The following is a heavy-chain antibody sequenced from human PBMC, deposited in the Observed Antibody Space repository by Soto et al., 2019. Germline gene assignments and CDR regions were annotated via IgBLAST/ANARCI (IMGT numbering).Heavy chain of an antibody. D-gene: IGHD3-3*01. CDR3: ARARGDDFWSGYYTPSTTNWFDP. J-gene: IGHJ5*02. CDR2: ISSSSSYI. V-gene: IGHV3-21*01. Sequence: GGSLRLSCAASGFTFSSYSMNWVRQAPGKGLEWVSSISSSSSYIYYADSVKGRFTISRDNAKNSLYLQMNSLRAEDTAVYYCARARGDDFWSGYYTPSTTNWFDPWGQGTLVTVSS. CDR1: GFTFSSYS.